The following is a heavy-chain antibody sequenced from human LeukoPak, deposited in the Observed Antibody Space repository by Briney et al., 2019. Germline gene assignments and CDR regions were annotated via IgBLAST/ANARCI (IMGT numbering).Heavy chain of an antibody. J-gene: IGHJ4*02. CDR3: ARELPREVTLDY. CDR1: GFTLSSYE. Sequence: GGSLRLTCAASGFTLSSYEMHWVRQAPGKGLVWVSRISSDGSRAGYADSVKGRFTISRDNAKNTLYLQMNSLRAEDTAIYYCARELPREVTLDYWGQGTLVTVSS. CDR2: ISSDGSRA. D-gene: IGHD2-21*02. V-gene: IGHV3-74*01.